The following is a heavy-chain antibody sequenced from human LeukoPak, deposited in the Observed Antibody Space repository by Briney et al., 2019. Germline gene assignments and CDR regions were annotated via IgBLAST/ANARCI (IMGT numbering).Heavy chain of an antibody. D-gene: IGHD4-17*01. V-gene: IGHV3-23*01. CDR3: PLAGVSVRTY. CDR1: GFTFSSYA. J-gene: IGHJ4*02. Sequence: GGSLRLSCAASGFTFSSYAMSWVRQAPGKGLEWVSGISTSGGSTYYADSVKGRFTISRDNSKNRLYLQMHSLRVEDTALYYCPLAGVSVRTYWGQGTLVTVCS. CDR2: ISTSGGST.